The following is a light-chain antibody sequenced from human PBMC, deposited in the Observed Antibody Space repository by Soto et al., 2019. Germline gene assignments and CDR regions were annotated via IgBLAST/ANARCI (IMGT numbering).Light chain of an antibody. J-gene: IGKJ3*01. Sequence: DIQMTQSPSSLSASVGDTVTIACRASRSISNYLNWYQQKPGRAPNLLISGASTLQRGVPSRFSGSGSGTTFTLTITSLQPDDFAIYFCQQSYTAPFTFGPGPKWKSN. CDR3: QQSYTAPFT. CDR1: RSISNY. CDR2: GAS. V-gene: IGKV1-39*01.